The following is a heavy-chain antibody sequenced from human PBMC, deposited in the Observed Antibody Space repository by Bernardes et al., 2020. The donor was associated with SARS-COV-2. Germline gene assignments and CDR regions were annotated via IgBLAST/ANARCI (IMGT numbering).Heavy chain of an antibody. J-gene: IGHJ4*02. CDR2: IYTSGST. Sequence: SETLSLTCTVSGGSISSYYWSWIRQPAGKGLEWIGRIYTSGSTNYNPSLKSRVTMSVDTSKNQFSLKLSSVTAADTAVYYCARVTAVAGNYYSAFDYWGQGTLVTVSS. CDR3: ARVTAVAGNYYSAFDY. V-gene: IGHV4-4*07. CDR1: GGSISSYY. D-gene: IGHD6-19*01.